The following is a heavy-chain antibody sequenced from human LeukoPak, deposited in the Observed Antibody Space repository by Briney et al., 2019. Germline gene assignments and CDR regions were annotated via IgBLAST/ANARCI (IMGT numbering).Heavy chain of an antibody. Sequence: SVKVSCKASGYTFTSHAMHWVRQAPGQGLEWMGGTIPIFGKTKYLQKLQGGVTITADESTSTAYMELSSLRSEDTAVYYWARLVGVASHLHPERRSSVTSSVEDYWGQGTLVTVSS. CDR3: ARLVGVASHLHPERRSSVTSSVEDY. CDR2: TIPIFGKT. J-gene: IGHJ4*02. V-gene: IGHV1-69*13. D-gene: IGHD2-2*01. CDR1: GYTFTSHA.